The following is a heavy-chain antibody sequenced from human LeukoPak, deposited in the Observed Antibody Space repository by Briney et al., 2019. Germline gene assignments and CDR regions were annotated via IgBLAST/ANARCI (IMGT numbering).Heavy chain of an antibody. CDR2: INPSGGST. CDR3: ATPRPRNYYYMDV. J-gene: IGHJ6*03. D-gene: IGHD6-6*01. CDR1: GYTFTSYY. V-gene: IGHV1-46*01. Sequence: ASVKVSCKASGYTFTSYYMHWVRQAPGQGLEWMGIINPSGGSTSYAQKFQGRVTMTEDTSTDTAYMELSSLRSEDTAVYYCATPRPRNYYYMDVWGKGTTVTVSS.